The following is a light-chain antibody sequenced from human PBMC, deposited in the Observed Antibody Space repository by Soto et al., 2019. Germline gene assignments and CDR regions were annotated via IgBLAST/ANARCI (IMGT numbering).Light chain of an antibody. V-gene: IGKV3-20*01. Sequence: EIVLTQSPGTLSLSPGERATLSCRASQSVSNNYLAWYQQKPGQAPRLLIYGASNRATGVPDRFSGSGSGTDFTLNISRLEPEDFAVYYCQQYGDSPITFGQGTRLEI. CDR2: GAS. CDR3: QQYGDSPIT. CDR1: QSVSNNY. J-gene: IGKJ5*01.